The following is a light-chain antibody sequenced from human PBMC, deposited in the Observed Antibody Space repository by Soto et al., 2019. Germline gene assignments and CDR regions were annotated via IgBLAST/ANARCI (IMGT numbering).Light chain of an antibody. CDR2: DVS. V-gene: IGLV2-14*03. CDR3: SSYTSSSTLVYV. Sequence: HSALTQPASVSGSPGQSITISCTGTSSDVGAYTYVSWYQQHPGKAPKLMIYDVSNRPSGVPNRFSGSKSGNTASLTISGLQAEDEAEYYCSSYTSSSTLVYVFGTGTKLTVL. J-gene: IGLJ1*01. CDR1: SSDVGAYTY.